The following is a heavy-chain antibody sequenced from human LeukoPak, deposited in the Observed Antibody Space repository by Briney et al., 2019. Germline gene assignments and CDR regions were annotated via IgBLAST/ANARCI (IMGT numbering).Heavy chain of an antibody. V-gene: IGHV4-59*12. CDR2: IYSSGST. CDR1: GGSISSYS. J-gene: IGHJ4*02. D-gene: IGHD3-22*01. CDR3: ARTNYYDSSGPIDY. Sequence: SETLSLTCTVSGGSISSYSWSWIRQPPGKGLEWIGYIYSSGSTNYNPSLKSRVTISVDTSKNQFSLKLSSVTAADTAVYYCARTNYYDSSGPIDYWGQGTLVTVSS.